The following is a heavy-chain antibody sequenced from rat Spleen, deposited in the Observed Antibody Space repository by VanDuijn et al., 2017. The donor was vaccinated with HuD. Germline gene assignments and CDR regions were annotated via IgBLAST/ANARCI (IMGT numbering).Heavy chain of an antibody. CDR3: ARSSYNNYYFHY. CDR2: INNAGST. Sequence: EVQLQESGPGLVKPSQSLSLTCSVTGFSITSSYRWNWIRKFPGNKLEWMGYINNAGSTNYNPSHKSRIPVTIDTSRNQFFLQVNSVIIDDTATYYCARSSYNNYYFHYWGQGVMVTVSS. J-gene: IGHJ2*01. CDR1: GFSITSSYR. D-gene: IGHD1-10*01. V-gene: IGHV3-3*01.